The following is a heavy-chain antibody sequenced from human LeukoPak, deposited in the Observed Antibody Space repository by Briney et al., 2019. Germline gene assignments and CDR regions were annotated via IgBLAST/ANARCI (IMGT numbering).Heavy chain of an antibody. CDR3: ARGRRLLWFGELRVGAFDI. J-gene: IGHJ3*02. CDR1: GYTFTGYY. D-gene: IGHD3-10*01. V-gene: IGHV1-2*02. Sequence: ASVKVSCKASGYTFTGYYMHWVRQAPGQGLEWMGWINPNSGGTNYAQKFQGRVTMTRDTSISTAYMELSRLRSDDTAVYYCARGRRLLWFGELRVGAFDIWGQGTMVTVSS. CDR2: INPNSGGT.